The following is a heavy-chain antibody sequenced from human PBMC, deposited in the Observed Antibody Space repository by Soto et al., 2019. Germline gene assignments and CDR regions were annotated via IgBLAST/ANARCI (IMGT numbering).Heavy chain of an antibody. Sequence: EVQLLESGGGLVQPGGSLRLSCAASGFTFSSYAMSWVRQAPGKGPEWVSAMSGSGDNTYYADSVKGRFTISRDKSKNALYLQMNTLRAEDMAVYYCAKNPRPAAGTNYFDYWGQGTLVTVSS. V-gene: IGHV3-23*01. CDR2: MSGSGDNT. CDR3: AKNPRPAAGTNYFDY. CDR1: GFTFSSYA. D-gene: IGHD6-13*01. J-gene: IGHJ4*02.